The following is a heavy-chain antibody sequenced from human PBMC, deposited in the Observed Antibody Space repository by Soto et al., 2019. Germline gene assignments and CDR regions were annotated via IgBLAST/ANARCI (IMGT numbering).Heavy chain of an antibody. J-gene: IGHJ4*02. V-gene: IGHV3-21*01. D-gene: IGHD6-6*01. CDR1: GFTFSSYS. Sequence: TGGSLRLSCAASGFTFSSYSIHWVRQAPGKGLEWVSSISSSSSYIYYADSVKGRFTISRDNAKNSLYLQMNSLRAEDTAVYYCARDLYSSSARYFDYWGQGTLVTVSS. CDR2: ISSSSSYI. CDR3: ARDLYSSSARYFDY.